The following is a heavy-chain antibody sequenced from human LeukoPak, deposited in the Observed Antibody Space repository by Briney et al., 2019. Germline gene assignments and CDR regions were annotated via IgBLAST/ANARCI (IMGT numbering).Heavy chain of an antibody. Sequence: SETLSLTCTVSGGSISSYYWSWIRQPPGKGLEWIGFIYYSGTTNYNPSLKSRATISVDTSKNQFSLKLSSVTAADTALYYCAKHYMGSSYNHGLDCWGQGTLVTVSS. CDR2: IYYSGTT. J-gene: IGHJ4*02. CDR3: AKHYMGSSYNHGLDC. V-gene: IGHV4-59*08. D-gene: IGHD3-10*01. CDR1: GGSISSYY.